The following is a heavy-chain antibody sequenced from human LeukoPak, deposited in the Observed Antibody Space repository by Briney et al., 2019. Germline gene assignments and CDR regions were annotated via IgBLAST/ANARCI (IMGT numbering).Heavy chain of an antibody. CDR2: ISSSSSYI. D-gene: IGHD4/OR15-4a*01. J-gene: IGHJ5*02. V-gene: IGHV3-21*01. Sequence: GGSLRLSCAASGFTFSSYSMNWVRQAPGKGLEWVSSISSSSSYIYYGDSVKGRFTISRDNAKNSLYLQMNSLRAEDTAVYYCATETGYDYGVDHWGQGTLVTVSS. CDR3: ATETGYDYGVDH. CDR1: GFTFSSYS.